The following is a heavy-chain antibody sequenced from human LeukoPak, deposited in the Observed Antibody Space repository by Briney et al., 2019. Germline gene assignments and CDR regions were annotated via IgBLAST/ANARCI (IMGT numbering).Heavy chain of an antibody. CDR2: LSGSGGST. Sequence: GESLRLSCAASGFTFSSYAMSWVRQAPGKGLEWVSSLSGSGGSTVYADSVKGRFTISRDNSKNTLFLQMNSLRAEDTAVYYCAKQSGYSYASGYYFDFWGQGTLVTVSS. D-gene: IGHD5-18*01. CDR3: AKQSGYSYASGYYFDF. V-gene: IGHV3-23*01. J-gene: IGHJ4*02. CDR1: GFTFSSYA.